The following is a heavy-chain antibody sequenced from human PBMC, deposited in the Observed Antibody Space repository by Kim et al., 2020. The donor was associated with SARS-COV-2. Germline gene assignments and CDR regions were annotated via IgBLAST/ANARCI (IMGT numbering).Heavy chain of an antibody. CDR2: INHSGST. CDR3: ARCHHWYSSSPRGGLWFDP. CDR1: GGSFSGYY. J-gene: IGHJ5*02. Sequence: SETLSLTCAVYGGSFSGYYWSWIRQPPGKGLEWIGEINHSGSTNYNPPLKSRVTISVDTSKNQFSLKLSSVTAADTAVYYCARCHHWYSSSPRGGLWFDPWGQGTLVTVSS. V-gene: IGHV4-34*01. D-gene: IGHD6-6*01.